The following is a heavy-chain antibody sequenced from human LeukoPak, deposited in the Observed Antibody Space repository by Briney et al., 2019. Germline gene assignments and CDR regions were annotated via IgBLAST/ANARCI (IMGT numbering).Heavy chain of an antibody. CDR3: ARERGGRYYYYYMDV. D-gene: IGHD3-10*01. CDR2: ISSSSNYI. Sequence: PGGSLRLSCAASGFTFSTYSMNWVRQAPGKGLEWVSSISSSSNYIYYADSVKGRFTISRDNAKNSLYLQMNSLRAEDTAVYYCARERGGRYYYYYMDVWGKGTTVTVSS. J-gene: IGHJ6*03. CDR1: GFTFSTYS. V-gene: IGHV3-21*01.